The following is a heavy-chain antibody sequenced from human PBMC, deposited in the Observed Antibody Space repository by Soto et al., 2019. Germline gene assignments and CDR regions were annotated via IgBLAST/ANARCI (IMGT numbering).Heavy chain of an antibody. CDR3: AREGVQHGSGPYYYYGMDV. J-gene: IGHJ6*02. CDR1: GFTFSSYS. CDR2: ISSSSSYI. V-gene: IGHV3-21*01. Sequence: EVQLVESGGGLVKPGGSLRLSCAASGFTFSSYSRNWVRQAPGKGLEWVSSISSSSSYIYYAASVKGRFTISRDNAKNSLYLQMNSLRAEDTAVYYCAREGVQHGSGPYYYYGMDVWGQGTTVTVSS. D-gene: IGHD3-10*01.